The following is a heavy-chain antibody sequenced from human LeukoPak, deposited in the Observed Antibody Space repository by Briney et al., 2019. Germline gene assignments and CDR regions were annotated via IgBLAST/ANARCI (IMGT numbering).Heavy chain of an antibody. CDR2: IIPIFGTA. CDR1: GGTFSSYA. D-gene: IGHD3-3*01. J-gene: IGHJ4*02. Sequence: SVKVSCKASGGTFSSYAIGWVRQAPGQGLEWMGGIIPIFGTANYAQKFQGRVTITTDESTSTAYMELSSLRSEDTAVYHCARGGNYDFWSGYYPTEYYFDYWGQGTLVTVSS. V-gene: IGHV1-69*05. CDR3: ARGGNYDFWSGYYPTEYYFDY.